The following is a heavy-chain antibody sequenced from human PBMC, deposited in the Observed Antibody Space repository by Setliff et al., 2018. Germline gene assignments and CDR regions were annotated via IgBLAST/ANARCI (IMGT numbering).Heavy chain of an antibody. CDR2: IQTSGTT. D-gene: IGHD3-10*01. Sequence: SCTVSGGSISSGNYYWSWIRQPAGKGLEWIGHIQTSGTTNYNPSLKSRVTMSADTSNNQFSLNLRSVTAADTAVYFCARQPSSGAYYNPRPYYLDYWGQGTLVTVSS. CDR1: GGSISSGNYY. CDR3: ARQPSSGAYYNPRPYYLDY. J-gene: IGHJ4*02. V-gene: IGHV4-61*09.